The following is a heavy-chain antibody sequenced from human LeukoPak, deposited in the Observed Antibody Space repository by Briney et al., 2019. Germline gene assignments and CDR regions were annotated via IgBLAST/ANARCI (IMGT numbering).Heavy chain of an antibody. D-gene: IGHD3-16*01. CDR2: IIPIFATA. J-gene: IGHJ4*02. CDR3: ANGLRLGELSLSMDY. Sequence: SVKVSCKASGATFTNYAISWVRQAPGQGLEWMGGIIPIFATANYAQRFQGRVAITADKSTSTANMELSSLRSEDTALYYCANGLRLGELSLSMDYWGQGALVTVSA. CDR1: GATFTNYA. V-gene: IGHV1-69*06.